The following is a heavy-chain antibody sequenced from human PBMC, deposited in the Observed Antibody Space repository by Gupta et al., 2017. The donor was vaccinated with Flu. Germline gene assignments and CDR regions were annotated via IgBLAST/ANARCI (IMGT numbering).Heavy chain of an antibody. CDR2: ISSSSSYI. J-gene: IGHJ4*02. Sequence: TVSSYSMNWVRQAPGKGLEWVSFISSSSSYIYYADSLKGRFTISRDNAKNSLYLQMDSLRAEDSAVNYCARAWDVKNSNDYWGQGTLVTVSS. D-gene: IGHD1-26*01. V-gene: IGHV3-21*01. CDR3: ARAWDVKNSNDY. CDR1: TVSSYS.